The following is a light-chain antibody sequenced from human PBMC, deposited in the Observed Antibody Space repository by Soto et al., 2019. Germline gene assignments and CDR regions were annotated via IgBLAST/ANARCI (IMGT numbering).Light chain of an antibody. CDR2: AAS. Sequence: DIQMTQSPSSLSASVGDRVTITCPASQSISSYLNWYQQKPGKAPKLLIYAASSLQSGVPSRFSGSGSGTEFTLTISSLHAEDFATYYCHQCYSTPLTFGGGTKVEIK. CDR1: QSISSY. J-gene: IGKJ4*01. V-gene: IGKV1-39*01. CDR3: HQCYSTPLT.